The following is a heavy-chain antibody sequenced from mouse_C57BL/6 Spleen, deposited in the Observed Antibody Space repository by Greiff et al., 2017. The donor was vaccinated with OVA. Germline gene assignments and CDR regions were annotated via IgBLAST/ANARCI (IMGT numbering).Heavy chain of an antibody. V-gene: IGHV1-22*01. J-gene: IGHJ2*01. CDR1: GYTFTDYN. D-gene: IGHD2-12*01. CDR3: ARGNDGRGFDY. Sequence: EVKLLESGPELVKPGASVKMSCKASGYTFTDYNMHWVKQSHGKSLEWIGYINPNNGGTSYNQKFKGKATLTVNKSSSTAYMELRSLTSEDSAVYYCARGNDGRGFDYWGQGTTLTVSS. CDR2: INPNNGGT.